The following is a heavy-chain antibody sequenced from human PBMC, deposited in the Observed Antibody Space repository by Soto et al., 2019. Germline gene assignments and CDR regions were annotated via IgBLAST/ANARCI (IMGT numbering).Heavy chain of an antibody. Sequence: GGSLRLSCAASGFRFRSNAMPWVRQAPGKGLEWVAGISASGTDTFYGDSVKGRFTVSRDNPDNTVSLLLRALTTDDTATDYCLKNTDLWGQGXAVTVSS. J-gene: IGHJ6*02. CDR2: ISASGTDT. CDR3: LKNTDL. CDR1: GFRFRSNA. V-gene: IGHV3-23*01.